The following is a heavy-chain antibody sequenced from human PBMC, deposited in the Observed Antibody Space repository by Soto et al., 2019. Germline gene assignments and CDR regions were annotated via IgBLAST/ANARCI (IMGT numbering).Heavy chain of an antibody. J-gene: IGHJ5*02. D-gene: IGHD6-19*01. CDR2: ISSSSSTI. CDR3: ARETQWLNWFDP. V-gene: IGHV3-48*01. Sequence: EVQLVESGGGLVQPGGSLRLSCAASGFTFSSYSMNWVRQAPGKGLEWVSYISSSSSTIYYADSVKGRFTISRDHAKNSLDLQMNSLRAEDTAVYYCARETQWLNWFDPWGQGTLVTVSS. CDR1: GFTFSSYS.